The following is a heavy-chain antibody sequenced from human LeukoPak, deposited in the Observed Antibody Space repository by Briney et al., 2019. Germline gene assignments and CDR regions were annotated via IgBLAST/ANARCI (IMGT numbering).Heavy chain of an antibody. CDR3: ARPKTDLKGELSSPLDY. CDR1: GFTFSSYA. D-gene: IGHD3-16*02. CDR2: ISYDGSNK. Sequence: GGSLRLSCAASGFTFSSYAMHWVRQAPGKGLEWVAVISYDGSNKYFADSVKGRFTISRDNSKNTLYLQMNSLRAEDTAVYYCARPKTDLKGELSSPLDYWGQGTLVTVSS. V-gene: IGHV3-30-3*01. J-gene: IGHJ4*02.